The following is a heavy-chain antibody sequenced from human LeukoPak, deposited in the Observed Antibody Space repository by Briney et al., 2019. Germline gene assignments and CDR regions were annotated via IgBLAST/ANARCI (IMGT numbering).Heavy chain of an antibody. Sequence: ASVKVSCTASGGTFSIYAISWVRQAPGQGLEWMGRIIPILGIANYAQKFQGRVTITADKSTSTAYMELSSLRSEDTAVYYCARFGDYYDSSGPYYFDYWGQGTLVTVSS. D-gene: IGHD3-22*01. V-gene: IGHV1-69*04. J-gene: IGHJ4*02. CDR3: ARFGDYYDSSGPYYFDY. CDR2: IIPILGIA. CDR1: GGTFSIYA.